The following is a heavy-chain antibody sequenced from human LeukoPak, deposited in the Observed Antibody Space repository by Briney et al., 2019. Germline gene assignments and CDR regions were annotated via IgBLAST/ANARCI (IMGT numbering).Heavy chain of an antibody. Sequence: SETLSLTCAVYGGSFSGYYWSWIRQPPGERLEWIGEVTHTGGTNYNPSLKSRVTISLDTFKNQFSLKLTSVTAADTAVFYCARLDIGDSGNPNWFDPWGQGTLVTVSS. CDR1: GGSFSGYY. CDR2: VTHTGGT. V-gene: IGHV4-34*01. CDR3: ARLDIGDSGNPNWFDP. J-gene: IGHJ5*02. D-gene: IGHD5-12*01.